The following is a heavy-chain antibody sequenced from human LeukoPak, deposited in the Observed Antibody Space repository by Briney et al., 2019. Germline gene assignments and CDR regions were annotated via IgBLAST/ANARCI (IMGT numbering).Heavy chain of an antibody. J-gene: IGHJ4*02. CDR3: ASARIAAAAVDY. Sequence: SETLSLTCTVSGGSINSDYWSWLRQPPGKGLEWIGYIYYTGSTNYNPSLKSRVTISVDTSKNQFSLKLSSVTAADTAVYYCASARIAAAAVDYWGQGTLVTVSS. CDR1: GGSINSDY. V-gene: IGHV4-59*01. D-gene: IGHD6-13*01. CDR2: IYYTGST.